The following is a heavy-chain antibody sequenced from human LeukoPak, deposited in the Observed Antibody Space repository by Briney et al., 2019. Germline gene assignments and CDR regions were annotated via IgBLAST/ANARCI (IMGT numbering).Heavy chain of an antibody. CDR1: GFTLSSYS. D-gene: IGHD1-1*01. J-gene: IGHJ4*02. CDR2: ISTSSIYI. Sequence: GESLRLSCAASGFTLSSYSMNWVRQAPGKGLEWVSFISTSSIYIYYTESLKGRFTVSRDNARNSLYLQMNSLRAEDTAVYYCARDQDWNDRGGLDYWGQGTLVTVSS. V-gene: IGHV3-21*01. CDR3: ARDQDWNDRGGLDY.